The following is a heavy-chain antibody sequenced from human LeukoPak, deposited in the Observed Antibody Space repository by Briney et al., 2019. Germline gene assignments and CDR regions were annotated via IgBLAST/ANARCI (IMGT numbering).Heavy chain of an antibody. CDR3: TRGLFGVVNDLFDI. CDR1: GFTFSYAW. V-gene: IGHV3-15*01. CDR2: IKSKTDGGTT. D-gene: IGHD3-3*01. J-gene: IGHJ3*02. Sequence: GGSLRLSCAASGFTFSYAWMNWVRQAPGKGLEWVGRIKSKTDGGTTDYAAPVKGRFTISRDDSKNTLYLQMNSLKTEDTAVYYCTRGLFGVVNDLFDIWGQGTMVTVSS.